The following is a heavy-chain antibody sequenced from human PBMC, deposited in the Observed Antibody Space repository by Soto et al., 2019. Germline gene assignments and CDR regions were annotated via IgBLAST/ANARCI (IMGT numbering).Heavy chain of an antibody. CDR2: VSTNGAT. Sequence: SETLSLTCAFYVGSFISYYWNWIRQPAGKGLEWIGRVSTNGATNYNPSLESRVTMSVDTSKNQFSLKLTSVTAADTAVYFCARADYEILTGSYAMDVWGQGTTVTVS. J-gene: IGHJ6*02. V-gene: IGHV4-59*10. D-gene: IGHD3-9*01. CDR3: ARADYEILTGSYAMDV. CDR1: VGSFISYY.